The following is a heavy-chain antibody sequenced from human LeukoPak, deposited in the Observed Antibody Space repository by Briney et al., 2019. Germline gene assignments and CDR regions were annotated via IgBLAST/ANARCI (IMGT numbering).Heavy chain of an antibody. CDR1: EYSSTIYC. V-gene: IGHV5-51*01. CDR2: IDPGDSDT. CDR3: ARLGGAAAEYYFDY. J-gene: IGHJ4*02. D-gene: IGHD6-13*01. Sequence: GESLKISCKVSEYSSTIYCIGWVRQIPGKGLEWMGIIDPGDSDTRYSPSFQGQVTISAHTSISTAYLQWSSLKASDTAMYYCARLGGAAAEYYFDYWGQGTLVTVSS.